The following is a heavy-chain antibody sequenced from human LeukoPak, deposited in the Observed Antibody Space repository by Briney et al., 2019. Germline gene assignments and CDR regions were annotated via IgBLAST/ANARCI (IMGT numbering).Heavy chain of an antibody. V-gene: IGHV3-23*01. CDR2: ISANGGET. J-gene: IGHJ4*02. CDR3: AKRYYDFPLDY. CDR1: GLTISSNY. D-gene: IGHD3-3*01. Sequence: PGGSLRLSCAASGLTISSNYMNWVRQAPGKGLEWVSSISANGGETHYADSVKGRFTISRDNSKNTLYLQINNPRVEDTAVYYCAKRYYDFPLDYWGQGTLVTVSS.